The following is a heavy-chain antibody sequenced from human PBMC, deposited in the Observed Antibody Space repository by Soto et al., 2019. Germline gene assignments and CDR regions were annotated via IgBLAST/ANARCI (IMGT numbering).Heavy chain of an antibody. CDR3: ARLEEHATLYYYYGMDV. D-gene: IGHD2-15*01. Sequence: PGGSLRLSCAASGFTFSDYYMSWIRQAPGKGLEWVSYISSSGSTIYYADSVKGRFTISRDNAKNSLYLQMNSLRAEDTAVYYCARLEEHATLYYYYGMDVWGQGTTVTVSS. CDR2: ISSSGSTI. V-gene: IGHV3-11*01. CDR1: GFTFSDYY. J-gene: IGHJ6*02.